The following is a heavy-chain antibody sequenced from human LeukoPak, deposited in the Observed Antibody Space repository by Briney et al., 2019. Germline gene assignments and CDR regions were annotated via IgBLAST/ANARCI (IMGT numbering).Heavy chain of an antibody. CDR1: GFTFDDYG. CDR2: INWNGGST. J-gene: IGHJ4*02. Sequence: GGSLRLSCAASGFTFDDYGMSWVRQAPGKGLDWVSGINWNGGSTGYADSVKGRLTISRDNAKNSLYLQMNSLRAEDTALYYCASHYDLWSDVDYWGQGTLVTVSS. CDR3: ASHYDLWSDVDY. D-gene: IGHD3-3*01. V-gene: IGHV3-20*04.